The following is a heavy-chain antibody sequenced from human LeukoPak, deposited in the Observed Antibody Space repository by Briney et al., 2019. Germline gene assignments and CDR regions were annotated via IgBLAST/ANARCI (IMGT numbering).Heavy chain of an antibody. V-gene: IGHV3-7*01. Sequence: GGSLRLSCAASGFTFTGFFMSWLRQAPGKGLEWVANIKPDGTENYYVDSVKGRFTISRDNAKNSLYLQMNGLRAEDTAVYYCAIQKADLITMVRGIIAFWGQGTLVTASS. CDR2: IKPDGTEN. D-gene: IGHD3-10*01. CDR3: AIQKADLITMVRGIIAF. CDR1: GFTFTGFF. J-gene: IGHJ1*01.